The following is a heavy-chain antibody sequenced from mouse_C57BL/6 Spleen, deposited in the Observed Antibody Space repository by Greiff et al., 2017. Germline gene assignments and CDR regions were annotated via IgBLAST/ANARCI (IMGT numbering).Heavy chain of an antibody. CDR3: ARQGLDGNYGAYFDY. CDR1: GFTFSSYG. Sequence: EVMLMESGGDLVKPGGSLKLSCAASGFTFSSYGMSWVRQTPDKRLEWVATISSGGSYTYYPDSVKGRFTISRDNAKNTLYLQMSSLKSEDTAMYYCARQGLDGNYGAYFDYWGQGTTLTVSS. D-gene: IGHD2-1*01. CDR2: ISSGGSYT. V-gene: IGHV5-6*01. J-gene: IGHJ2*01.